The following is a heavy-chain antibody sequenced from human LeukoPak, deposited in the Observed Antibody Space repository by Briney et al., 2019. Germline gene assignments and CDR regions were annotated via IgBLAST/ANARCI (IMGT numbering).Heavy chain of an antibody. D-gene: IGHD5-12*01. CDR2: IIPILGIA. V-gene: IGHV1-69*04. J-gene: IGHJ4*02. Sequence: ASVKVSCKASGGTFSSYAISWVRQAPGQGLEWMGRIIPILGIANYAQKFQGRVTITADKSTSTAYMELSSLRSEDTDVYYCARGGVATIAVDYWGQGTLVTVSP. CDR3: ARGGVATIAVDY. CDR1: GGTFSSYA.